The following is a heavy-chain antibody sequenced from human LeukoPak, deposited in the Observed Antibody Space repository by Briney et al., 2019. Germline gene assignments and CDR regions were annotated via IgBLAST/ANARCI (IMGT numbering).Heavy chain of an antibody. Sequence: GGSLRLSCAASGFPFSNYVMSWVRQAPGKGLEWVSTITASSSHSYFASSVKGRFTISRDSSRNTLYLQMDSLSAEDTARYFCAKGHCNSGSHPFDNWGQGTLVTVSS. V-gene: IGHV3-23*01. J-gene: IGHJ4*02. CDR3: AKGHCNSGSHPFDN. D-gene: IGHD3-10*01. CDR1: GFPFSNYV. CDR2: ITASSSHS.